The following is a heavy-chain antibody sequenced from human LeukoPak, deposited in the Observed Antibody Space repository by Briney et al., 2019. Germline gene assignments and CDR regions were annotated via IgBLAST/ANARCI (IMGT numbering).Heavy chain of an antibody. V-gene: IGHV3-72*01. Sequence: GGSLTLSCAASGFTFTNHYMDWVRQAPGMGLEWIARITNTPNAYTSAYSASVRVRFTVSRVDSKILLHLQMSSLKTDDTAVYYCGRDTATAIDYWGRGTLVTVSS. CDR2: ITNTPNAYTS. D-gene: IGHD5-18*01. CDR1: GFTFTNHY. CDR3: GRDTATAIDY. J-gene: IGHJ4*02.